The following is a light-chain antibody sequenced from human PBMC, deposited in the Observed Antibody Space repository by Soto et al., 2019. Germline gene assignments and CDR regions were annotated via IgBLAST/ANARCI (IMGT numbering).Light chain of an antibody. CDR2: DVS. Sequence: QPELTQPDSVSGSPGQSITISCTGTSSDVGGYNYVSWYQQHPGKAPKLMIYDVSNRPSGVSNRFSGSKSGNTASLTISGLQAEDEADYYCSSYTSSSTSDYVFGTGTKVTVL. CDR1: SSDVGGYNY. V-gene: IGLV2-14*01. J-gene: IGLJ1*01. CDR3: SSYTSSSTSDYV.